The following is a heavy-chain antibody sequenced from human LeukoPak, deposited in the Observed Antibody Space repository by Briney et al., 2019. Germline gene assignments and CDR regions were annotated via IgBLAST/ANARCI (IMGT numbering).Heavy chain of an antibody. CDR3: ARRLRTQGWYFDL. J-gene: IGHJ2*01. CDR1: GGSISSGDYY. D-gene: IGHD3-16*01. CDR2: IYYSGST. Sequence: SETLSLTCTVSGGSISSGDYYWSWIRQPPGKGLEWIGCIYYSGSTYYNPSLKSRVTISVDTSKNQFSLKLSSVTAADTAVYYCARRLRTQGWYFDLWGRGTLVTVSS. V-gene: IGHV4-30-4*01.